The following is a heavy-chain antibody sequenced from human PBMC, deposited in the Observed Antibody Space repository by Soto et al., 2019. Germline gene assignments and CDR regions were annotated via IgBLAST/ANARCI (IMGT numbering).Heavy chain of an antibody. CDR1: GGTLISYA. CDR3: AREGVATITISYYGLEV. Sequence: GXSVKVSCKASGGTLISYAIIWVRQAPGQGLEWMGGIIPIFGTANYAQKFQGRVTITADGSTSTAYMELSSLRSDDTAVYYCAREGVATITISYYGLEVWGQGTTVTVSS. V-gene: IGHV1-69*01. D-gene: IGHD5-12*01. CDR2: IIPIFGTA. J-gene: IGHJ6*02.